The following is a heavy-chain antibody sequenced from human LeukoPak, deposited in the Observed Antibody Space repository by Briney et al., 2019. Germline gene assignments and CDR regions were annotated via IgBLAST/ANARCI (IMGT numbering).Heavy chain of an antibody. Sequence: GGTLRLSCAASAFTFSSYGMSWVRQAPGKGLEWVSAISGDGRDIFYADAVKGRFTISRDNSKNTLYLQMNSLRAEDTAVYYCASRKLSITMVRGVPGDAFDIWGQGTMVTVSS. CDR2: ISGDGRDI. CDR1: AFTFSSYG. D-gene: IGHD3-10*01. CDR3: ASRKLSITMVRGVPGDAFDI. V-gene: IGHV3-23*01. J-gene: IGHJ3*02.